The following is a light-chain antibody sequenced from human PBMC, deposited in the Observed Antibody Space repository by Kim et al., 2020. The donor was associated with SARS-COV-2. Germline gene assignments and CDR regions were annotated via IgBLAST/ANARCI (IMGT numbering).Light chain of an antibody. CDR1: SSDIGLNT. J-gene: IGLJ3*02. V-gene: IGLV1-44*01. CDR3: ASWDDSLSGWV. CDR2: SNS. Sequence: GQRGTISCSGSSSDIGLNTVTWYQQIPGTAPRLLIYSNSERPSGVPDRFSGSKSGTSASLAISGLQSEDEADYYCASWDDSLSGWVFGGGTQLTVL.